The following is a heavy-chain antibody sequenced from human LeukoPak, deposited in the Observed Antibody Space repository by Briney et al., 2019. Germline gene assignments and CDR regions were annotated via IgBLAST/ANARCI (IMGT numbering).Heavy chain of an antibody. CDR2: ISDSGGNT. Sequence: GGSLRLSCAASGFTFISYAMSWVRQAPGKGLEWVSAISDSGGNTYCADSVKGRFTISRDNSKNTLFLQMDSLRAEDTAIYYCAKDLAPAAYWGQGTLVTVSS. J-gene: IGHJ4*02. CDR3: AKDLAPAAY. CDR1: GFTFISYA. V-gene: IGHV3-23*01. D-gene: IGHD6-25*01.